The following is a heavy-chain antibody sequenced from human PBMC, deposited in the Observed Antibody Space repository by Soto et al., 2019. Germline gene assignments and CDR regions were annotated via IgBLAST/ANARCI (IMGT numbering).Heavy chain of an antibody. CDR1: GDSVSSNSAA. CDR3: ARLAPGGSGGGGDY. J-gene: IGHJ4*02. Sequence: SQTRSLTCAISGDSVSSNSAAWNWIRQSPSRGLEWLGRTYYRSKWYNDYAVSVKSRITINPDTSKNHFSLQLKSVTPEDTAVYYCARLAPGGSGGGGDYWGKGTLVTVS. D-gene: IGHD6-19*01. CDR2: TYYRSKWYN. V-gene: IGHV6-1*01.